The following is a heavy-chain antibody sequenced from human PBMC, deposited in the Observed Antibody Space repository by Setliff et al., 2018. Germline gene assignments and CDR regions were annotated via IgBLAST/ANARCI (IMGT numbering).Heavy chain of an antibody. D-gene: IGHD5-18*01. J-gene: IGHJ4*02. V-gene: IGHV4-59*11. Sequence: KTSETLSLTCTVSGGSISRHHWSWFRQAPGKGLEWIGYRHDNGERDYNPSLGSRVTTSVDTSKNQFSLMLTSVTAADTAIYYCAGRPQNTPMGPCDYWGQGTLGTVS. CDR3: AGRPQNTPMGPCDY. CDR2: RHDNGER. CDR1: GGSISRHH.